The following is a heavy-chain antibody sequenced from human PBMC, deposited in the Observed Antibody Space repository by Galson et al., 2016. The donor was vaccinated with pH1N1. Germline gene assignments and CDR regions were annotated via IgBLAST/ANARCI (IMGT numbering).Heavy chain of an antibody. V-gene: IGHV3-7*01. J-gene: IGHJ4*02. D-gene: IGHD1-26*01. CDR3: VRAVGRAEAH. CDR2: MNQDGNKK. Sequence: SLRLSCAASGFTLSSYWMSWVRQAPGKGLEWVANMNQDGNKKYYEDSVEGRFIISRDYSKNSLYLQMNSLRAEDTAMYYCVRAVGRAEAHWGQGTLVTVSS. CDR1: GFTLSSYW.